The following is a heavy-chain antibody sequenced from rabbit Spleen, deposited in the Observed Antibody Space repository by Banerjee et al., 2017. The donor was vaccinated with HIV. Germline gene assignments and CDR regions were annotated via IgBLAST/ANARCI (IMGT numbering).Heavy chain of an antibody. Sequence: QSLEESGGDLVKPGASLTLTCKASGFDFTTSYWIYWVRQAPGKGLEWIACIGSTSGTTYYASWAKGRFTISKTSSTTVTLQMTSLTVADTATYFCARGWPTASGLDDLWGQGTLVTVS. CDR1: GFDFTTSYW. J-gene: IGHJ4*01. CDR2: IGSTSGTT. V-gene: IGHV1S40*01. D-gene: IGHD1-1*01. CDR3: ARGWPTASGLDDL.